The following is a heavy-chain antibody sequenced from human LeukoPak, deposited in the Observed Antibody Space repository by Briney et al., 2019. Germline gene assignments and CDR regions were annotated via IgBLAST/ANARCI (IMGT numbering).Heavy chain of an antibody. J-gene: IGHJ4*02. D-gene: IGHD1-26*01. V-gene: IGHV3-33*06. CDR2: IWYDGSNK. CDR1: GFTFSSYG. CDR3: AKDQGGSYPAEGFDY. Sequence: QPGGSLRLSCAATGFTFSSYGMHWVRQAPGEGLEWVAVIWYDGSNKYYADSVKGRFTISRDNSKNTLYLQMNSLRAEDTAVYYCAKDQGGSYPAEGFDYWGQGTLVTVSS.